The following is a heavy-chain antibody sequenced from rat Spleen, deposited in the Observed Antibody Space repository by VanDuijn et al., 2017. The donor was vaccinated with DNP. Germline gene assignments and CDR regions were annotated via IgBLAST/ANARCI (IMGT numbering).Heavy chain of an antibody. CDR2: ISNGGGNT. V-gene: IGHV5S11*01. CDR3: ASSMGTYYPYSFDY. Sequence: EVQLVESGGGLVQPGRSMKLSCVASGFTFSHYYMAWVRQAPRKGLEWVASISNGGGNTYYRDSVKGRFTISRDNAKSTLYLQMDSLRSEETATYYCASSMGTYYPYSFDYWGQGVVVTVSS. D-gene: IGHD1-12*02. J-gene: IGHJ2*01. CDR1: GFTFSHYY.